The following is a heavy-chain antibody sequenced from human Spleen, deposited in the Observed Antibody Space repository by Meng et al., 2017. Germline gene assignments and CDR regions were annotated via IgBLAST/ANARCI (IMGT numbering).Heavy chain of an antibody. Sequence: QGDLQASGPGLVKPSGNLSLTCAVSGGSISSSNWWSWVRQPPGKGLEWIGEIYHSGSTNYNPSLKSRVTISVDKSKNQFSLKLSSVTAADTAVYYCASAGEYCTNGVCYSPSYWYFDLWGRGTLVTVSS. V-gene: IGHV4-4*02. D-gene: IGHD2-8*01. CDR2: IYHSGST. J-gene: IGHJ2*01. CDR3: ASAGEYCTNGVCYSPSYWYFDL. CDR1: GGSISSSNW.